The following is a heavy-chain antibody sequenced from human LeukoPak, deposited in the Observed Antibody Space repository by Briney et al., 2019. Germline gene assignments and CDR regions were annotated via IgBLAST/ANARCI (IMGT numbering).Heavy chain of an antibody. CDR3: AADLGAESKLLWFGELYAFDI. D-gene: IGHD3-10*01. J-gene: IGHJ3*02. Sequence: GTSVTVSCKASGFTFTSSAVQWVRQARGQRLEWIGWIVVGSGNTNYAQKFQERVSITRDMSTSTAYMELSSLRSEDTAVYYCAADLGAESKLLWFGELYAFDIWGQGTMVSVSS. CDR1: GFTFTSSA. V-gene: IGHV1-58*01. CDR2: IVVGSGNT.